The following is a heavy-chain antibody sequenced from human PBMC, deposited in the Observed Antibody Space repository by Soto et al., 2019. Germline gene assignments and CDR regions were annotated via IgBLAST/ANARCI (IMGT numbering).Heavy chain of an antibody. CDR1: GFTFSSYS. J-gene: IGHJ5*02. Sequence: GGSLRLSCAASGFTFSSYSMNWVRQAPGKGLEWVSYISSSSSTIYYADSVKGRFTISRDNAKNSLYLQMNSLRAEDTAVYYCARDPSDYGDYWFDPWGQGTLVNVSS. CDR3: ARDPSDYGDYWFDP. CDR2: ISSSSSTI. D-gene: IGHD4-17*01. V-gene: IGHV3-48*01.